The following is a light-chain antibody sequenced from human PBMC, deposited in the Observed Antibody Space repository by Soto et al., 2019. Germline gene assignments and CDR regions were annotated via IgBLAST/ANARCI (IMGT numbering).Light chain of an antibody. V-gene: IGLV2-14*01. CDR1: SSDVGTFSY. CDR3: SSYSSTNTLVV. Sequence: QSVLTQPASVSGSPGQSITISCTGTSSDVGTFSYVSWYQQYPGKAPKVMIYEVTNRPSGVSNRFSGSKSGNTASLTISGVQAEDEADYYCSSYSSTNTLVVFGGGTKLTVL. CDR2: EVT. J-gene: IGLJ2*01.